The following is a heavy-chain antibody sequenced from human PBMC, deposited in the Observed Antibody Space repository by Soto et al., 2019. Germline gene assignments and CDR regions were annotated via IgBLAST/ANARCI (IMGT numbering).Heavy chain of an antibody. J-gene: IGHJ6*02. CDR2: LYWDDDK. CDR3: AHEAGIYGAAGVDYGVDV. Sequence: QITLKESGPTLVKPTQTLTLTCSFSGFSLNTRGVGVAWIRQPPGKALEWLAILYWDDDKRYSPSLKNRLSITKDTSKNQVVFRMTNMDPVDTATYYCAHEAGIYGAAGVDYGVDVWGQGITVIVSS. V-gene: IGHV2-5*02. D-gene: IGHD4-17*01. CDR1: GFSLNTRGVG.